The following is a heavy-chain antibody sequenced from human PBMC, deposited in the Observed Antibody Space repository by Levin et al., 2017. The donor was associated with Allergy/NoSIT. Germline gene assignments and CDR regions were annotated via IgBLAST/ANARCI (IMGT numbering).Heavy chain of an antibody. D-gene: IGHD3-9*01. CDR2: ISINNKRI. CDR3: VRDKLRYFGTDEAFDI. Sequence: EASVKVSCAASKFNFSTYDMNWVRQAPGKGLEWISYISINNKRIYYADSVKGRFTISRENAKNSLYLQMNSLRAEDTAVYYCVRDKLRYFGTDEAFDIWGQGTMVIVSS. J-gene: IGHJ3*02. V-gene: IGHV3-48*01. CDR1: KFNFSTYD.